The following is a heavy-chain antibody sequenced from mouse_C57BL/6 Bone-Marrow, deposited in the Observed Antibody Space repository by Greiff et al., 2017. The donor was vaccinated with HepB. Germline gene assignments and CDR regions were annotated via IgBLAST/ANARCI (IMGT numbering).Heavy chain of an antibody. CDR2: IDPSDSYT. Sequence: VQLQQPGAELVMPGASVKLSCKASGYTFTSYWMHWVKQRPGQGLEWIGEIDPSDSYTNYNQKFKGKSTLTVDKSSSTAYMQLSSLKSEDSAVSYCARSGTSFLFDYWGQGTTLTVSS. CDR3: ARSGTSFLFDY. D-gene: IGHD3-1*01. J-gene: IGHJ2*01. V-gene: IGHV1-69*01. CDR1: GYTFTSYW.